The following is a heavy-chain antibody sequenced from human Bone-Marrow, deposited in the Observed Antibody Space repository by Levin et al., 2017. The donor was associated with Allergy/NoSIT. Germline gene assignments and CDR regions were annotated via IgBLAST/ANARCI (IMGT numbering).Heavy chain of an antibody. CDR2: IRSKTYGGTT. D-gene: IGHD3-22*01. CDR3: TRAPSGWGIYFDY. V-gene: IGHV3-49*03. CDR1: GFTFGDYA. Sequence: GESLKISCTASGFTFGDYAMSWFRQAPGKGLEWVGFIRSKTYGGTTEFAASVRGRFTISRDDSKSIAYLQMNSLTTEDTAVYYCTRAPSGWGIYFDYWGQGTLVTVSS. J-gene: IGHJ4*02.